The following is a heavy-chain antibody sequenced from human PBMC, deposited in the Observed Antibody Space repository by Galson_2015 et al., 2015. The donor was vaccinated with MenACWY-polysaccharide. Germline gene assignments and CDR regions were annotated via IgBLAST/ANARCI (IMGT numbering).Heavy chain of an antibody. Sequence: SMRLACAASGFTFCSSGMHWVRQAPGKGLEWVAVIWYDGSNKYYADSVKGRFTISRDNSKNTLYLQRNSLRAEDTAVSYGARVSQLPYDYWAQGTRVPVPA. CDR1: GFTFCSSG. J-gene: IGHJ4*02. D-gene: IGHD2-2*01. CDR3: ARVSQLPYDY. CDR2: IWYDGSNK. V-gene: IGHV3-33*01.